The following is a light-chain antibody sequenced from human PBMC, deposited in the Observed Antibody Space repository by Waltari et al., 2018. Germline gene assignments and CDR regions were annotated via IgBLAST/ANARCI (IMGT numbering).Light chain of an antibody. CDR2: GKN. CDR1: SLRSYY. Sequence: SSELTQDPAMSVALGQTVRITCQGDSLRSYYASWDQQKPGQAPVLVIYGKNNRPSGIPDRFSGSSSGNTASLTITGAQAEDEADYYCNSRDSSGNHVVFGGGTKLTVL. V-gene: IGLV3-19*01. J-gene: IGLJ2*01. CDR3: NSRDSSGNHVV.